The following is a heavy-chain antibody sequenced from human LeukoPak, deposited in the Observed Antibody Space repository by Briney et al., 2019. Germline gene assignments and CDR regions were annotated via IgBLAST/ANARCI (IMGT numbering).Heavy chain of an antibody. V-gene: IGHV1-69*13. CDR2: IIPIFGTA. CDR3: ARAQSVGYYGAFDY. J-gene: IGHJ4*02. CDR1: GGTFSSYA. Sequence: GASVKVSCKASGGTFSSYAISWARQAPGQGLEWMGGIIPIFGTANYAQKFQGRVTITADESTSTAYMELSSLRSEDTAVYYCARAQSVGYYGAFDYWGQGTLVTVSS. D-gene: IGHD4-17*01.